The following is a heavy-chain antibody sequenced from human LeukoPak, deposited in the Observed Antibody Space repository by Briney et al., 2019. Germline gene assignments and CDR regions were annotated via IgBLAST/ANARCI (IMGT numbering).Heavy chain of an antibody. V-gene: IGHV3-23*01. Sequence: PGGSLRLSCAASGFTFSSYAMSWVRQAPGKGLEWVSAISGSGGSTYYADFVKGRFTISRDNSKNTLYLQMNSLRAEDTAVYYCAKGAGNFLEWLLYYWGQGTLVTVSS. CDR2: ISGSGGST. CDR1: GFTFSSYA. J-gene: IGHJ4*02. D-gene: IGHD3-3*01. CDR3: AKGAGNFLEWLLYY.